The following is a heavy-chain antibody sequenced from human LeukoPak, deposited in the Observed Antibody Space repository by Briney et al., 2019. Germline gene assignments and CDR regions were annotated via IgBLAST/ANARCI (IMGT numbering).Heavy chain of an antibody. J-gene: IGHJ4*02. V-gene: IGHV3-30*02. CDR1: GFTFSSYG. D-gene: IGHD3-3*01. CDR3: AKDQYYDFWSGYPSYFDY. CDR2: IRYDGNNK. Sequence: GGSLRLSCAASGFTFSSYGMHWVRQAPGKGLEWVAFIRYDGNNKYYADSVKGRFTISRDNSKNTLYLQMNSLRAEDTAVYYCAKDQYYDFWSGYPSYFDYWGQGTLVTVSS.